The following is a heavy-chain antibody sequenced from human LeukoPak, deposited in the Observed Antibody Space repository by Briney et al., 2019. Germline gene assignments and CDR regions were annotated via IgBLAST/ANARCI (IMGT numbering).Heavy chain of an antibody. V-gene: IGHV3-30-3*01. CDR2: ISYDGSNK. CDR1: GFTFSSYA. J-gene: IGHJ4*02. Sequence: GGSLRLSCAASGFTFSSYAMHWVRQAPGKGLEWVAVISYDGSNKYYADSVKGRFTISRDNSKNTLYLQMNSLRAEDTAVYYCARVRRGIVAFDYWGQGTLVTVSS. D-gene: IGHD5-12*01. CDR3: ARVRRGIVAFDY.